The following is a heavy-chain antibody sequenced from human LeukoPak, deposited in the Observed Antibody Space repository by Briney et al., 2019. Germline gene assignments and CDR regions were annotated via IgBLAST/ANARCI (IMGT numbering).Heavy chain of an antibody. D-gene: IGHD6-6*01. CDR1: GFTFSDFY. Sequence: PGGSLRLSCAASGFTFSDFYMSWVRQAAGKGLECIAYISPSSHDIIYADSVKGRFTISRDNAKNSLYLQMNSLRAEDTAVYYCAKTARLFDYWGQGTQVTVSS. J-gene: IGHJ4*02. CDR3: AKTARLFDY. V-gene: IGHV3-11*06. CDR2: ISPSSHDI.